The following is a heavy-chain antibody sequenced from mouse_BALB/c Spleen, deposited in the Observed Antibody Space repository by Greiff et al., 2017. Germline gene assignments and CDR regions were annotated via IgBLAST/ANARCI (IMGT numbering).Heavy chain of an antibody. V-gene: IGHV14-3*02. Sequence: EVQLQQSGAELVKPGASVKLSCTASGFNIKDTYMHWVKQRPEQGLEWIGRIDPANGNTKYDPKFQGKATITADTSSNTAYLQLSSLTSEDTAVYYCARKPSVATATWFAYWGQGTLVTVSA. CDR1: GFNIKDTY. D-gene: IGHD1-2*01. CDR3: ARKPSVATATWFAY. J-gene: IGHJ3*01. CDR2: IDPANGNT.